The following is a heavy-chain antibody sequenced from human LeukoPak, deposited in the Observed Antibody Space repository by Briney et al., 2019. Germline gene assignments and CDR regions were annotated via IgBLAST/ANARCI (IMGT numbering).Heavy chain of an antibody. V-gene: IGHV3-30-3*01. CDR2: ISYDGSNK. CDR3: ARDRGSGYGDYGEGDY. CDR1: GFTFSSYA. D-gene: IGHD4-17*01. Sequence: GGSLRPSCAASGFTFSSYAMHWVRQAPGKGLEWVAVISYDGSNKYYADSVKGRFTISRDNSKNTLYLQMNSLRAEDTAVYYCARDRGSGYGDYGEGDYWGQGTLVTVSS. J-gene: IGHJ4*02.